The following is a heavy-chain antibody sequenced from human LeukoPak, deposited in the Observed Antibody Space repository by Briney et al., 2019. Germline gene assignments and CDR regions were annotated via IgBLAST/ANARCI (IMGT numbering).Heavy chain of an antibody. Sequence: SETLSLTCAVSGGSISSSNWWSWVRQPPGKGLEWIGEIYHSGSTNYNPSLKSRVTISVDKSKNQFSLELSSVTAADTAVYYCARAVAGWAGYFDYWGQGTLVTVSS. J-gene: IGHJ4*02. D-gene: IGHD6-19*01. CDR1: GGSISSSNW. V-gene: IGHV4-4*02. CDR3: ARAVAGWAGYFDY. CDR2: IYHSGST.